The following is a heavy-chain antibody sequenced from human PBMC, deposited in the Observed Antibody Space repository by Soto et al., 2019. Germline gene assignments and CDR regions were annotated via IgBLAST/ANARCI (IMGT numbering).Heavy chain of an antibody. Sequence: GGSLRLSCAASGFTFSSYGMHWVRQAPGKGLEWVAVIWYDGSNKYYADSVKGPFTISRDNSKNTLYLQMNSLRAEDTAVYYCARAMDYGGNSGGDYWGQGTLVTVSS. V-gene: IGHV3-33*01. D-gene: IGHD4-17*01. CDR2: IWYDGSNK. CDR1: GFTFSSYG. J-gene: IGHJ4*02. CDR3: ARAMDYGGNSGGDY.